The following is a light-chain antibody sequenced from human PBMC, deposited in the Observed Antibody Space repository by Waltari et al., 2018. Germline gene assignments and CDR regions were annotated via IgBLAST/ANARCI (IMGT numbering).Light chain of an antibody. CDR1: SSNLGSNP. CDR3: ASWDDTLNGYV. V-gene: IGLV1-44*01. J-gene: IGLJ1*01. CDR2: SNP. Sequence: QSVLTQPPSASGTPGQRVTISCSGNSSNLGSNPVNWYQQPPGTAPDLLINSNPQRPSGDPARISGSKSGTSAALAISGVQSEDEAQYFCASWDDTLNGYVFGIGTKVTVL.